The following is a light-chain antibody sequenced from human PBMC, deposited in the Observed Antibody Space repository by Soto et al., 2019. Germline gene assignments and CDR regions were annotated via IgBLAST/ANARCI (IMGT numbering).Light chain of an antibody. CDR3: CSYAGSSTYV. CDR1: SSDVGSYNL. V-gene: IGLV2-23*02. J-gene: IGLJ1*01. Sequence: QSALTQPASVSGSPGQSITISCTGTSSDVGSYNLVSWYQQHPGKAPKQMIYEVSKRPSEVSNRFSGSKSGNTASLTIFGLQAEDVADYYCCSYAGSSTYVFGTGTKVT. CDR2: EVS.